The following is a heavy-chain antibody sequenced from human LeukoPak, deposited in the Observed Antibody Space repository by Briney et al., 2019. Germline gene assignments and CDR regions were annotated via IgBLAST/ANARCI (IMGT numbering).Heavy chain of an antibody. V-gene: IGHV4-38-2*01. CDR1: GYSISSGYY. J-gene: IGHJ4*02. CDR2: IYHSGST. D-gene: IGHD3-10*01. Sequence: PSETLSLTCAVSGYSISSGYYWGWIRQPPGKGLEWIGSIYHSGSTYYNPSLKSRVTISVDTSKNQFSLKLSSVTAADTAVYYCARNRLSGFGYYYGSGSYYNVAYFDYWGQGTPVTVSS. CDR3: ARNRLSGFGYYYGSGSYYNVAYFDY.